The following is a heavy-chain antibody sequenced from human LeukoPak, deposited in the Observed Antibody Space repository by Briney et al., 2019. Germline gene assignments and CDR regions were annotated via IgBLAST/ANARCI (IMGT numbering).Heavy chain of an antibody. V-gene: IGHV3-7*01. D-gene: IGHD1-26*01. J-gene: IGHJ4*02. CDR3: ARLSGSFGRYYFDY. CDR2: IKQDGSEK. Sequence: GGSLRLSCAASGFTFSSYWMSWVRQAPGKGLEWVANIKQDGSEKYYVDSVKGRFTISRDNAKNSLYLQMNSLRAEDTAVYYCARLSGSFGRYYFDYWGQGTLVTVSS. CDR1: GFTFSSYW.